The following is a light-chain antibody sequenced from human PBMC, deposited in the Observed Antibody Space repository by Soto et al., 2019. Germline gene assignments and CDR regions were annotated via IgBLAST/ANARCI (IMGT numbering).Light chain of an antibody. CDR1: XXNIESNT. J-gene: IGLJ2*01. V-gene: IGLV1-44*01. CDR2: SNN. CDR3: AAWDDSLNGL. Sequence: QSVLTQPPSASGTXXXRXXXXXXXXXXNIESNTVNCCQHHPGTAPKLLIYSNNQRPSGVPDRFSGSKSGTSASLAISGLQSEDEADYYCAAWDDSLNGLFGGGTKLTVL.